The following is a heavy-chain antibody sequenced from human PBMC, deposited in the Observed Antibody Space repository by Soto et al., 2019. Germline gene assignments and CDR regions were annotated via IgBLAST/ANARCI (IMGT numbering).Heavy chain of an antibody. CDR1: GFTFSSYA. V-gene: IGHV3-30-3*01. Sequence: GGSLRLSCAASGFTFSSYAMHWVRQAPGKGLEWVAVISYDGSNKYYADSVKGRFTISRDNSKNTLYLQMNSLRAEDTAVYYCARGGTAAGPFDYWGQGTLVTVS. J-gene: IGHJ4*02. CDR3: ARGGTAAGPFDY. CDR2: ISYDGSNK. D-gene: IGHD6-13*01.